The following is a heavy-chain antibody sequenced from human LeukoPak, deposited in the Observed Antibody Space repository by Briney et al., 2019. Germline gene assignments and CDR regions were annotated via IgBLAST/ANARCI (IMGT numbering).Heavy chain of an antibody. V-gene: IGHV1-18*01. Sequence: ASVKVSCKASGYTFTSYGISWVRQAPGQGLEWMGWISAYNGNTNYAQKLQGRVTMTTDTSTSTAYMELRSLRSDDTAVYYCARSGYYDFWSCYYQAGVFDPWGQGTLVTVSS. CDR1: GYTFTSYG. CDR3: ARSGYYDFWSCYYQAGVFDP. D-gene: IGHD3-3*01. CDR2: ISAYNGNT. J-gene: IGHJ5*02.